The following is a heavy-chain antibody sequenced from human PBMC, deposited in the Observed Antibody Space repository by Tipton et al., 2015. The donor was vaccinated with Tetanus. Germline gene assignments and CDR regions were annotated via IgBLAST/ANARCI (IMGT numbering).Heavy chain of an antibody. CDR2: IYFKGSP. J-gene: IGHJ5*02. D-gene: IGHD2/OR15-2a*01. CDR1: GGSISDKKYY. CDR3: ARHLYGYWFDP. V-gene: IGHV4-39*02. Sequence: TLSLTCNVSGGSISDKKYYWGWIRQAPGKGLEWIVSIYFKGSPYYSPSLKSRLTIDVDTSQNVFSLTLTSVTAADTGVYFCARHLYGYWFDPWGQGILVTVSS.